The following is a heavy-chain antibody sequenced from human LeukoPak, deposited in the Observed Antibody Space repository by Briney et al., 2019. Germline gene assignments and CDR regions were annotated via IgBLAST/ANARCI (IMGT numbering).Heavy chain of an antibody. CDR2: ISGSGDST. D-gene: IGHD6-19*01. CDR1: RFTFSSYS. J-gene: IGHJ4*02. V-gene: IGHV3-23*01. Sequence: GGSLRLSCAASRFTFSSYSMTWVRQAPAKGLEWVSAISGSGDSTYYADSVRGRFTISRDNSKNTLYLQMNSLRAEDTAVYYCSKGRTVTGTLALDYWGQGTLVTVSS. CDR3: SKGRTVTGTLALDY.